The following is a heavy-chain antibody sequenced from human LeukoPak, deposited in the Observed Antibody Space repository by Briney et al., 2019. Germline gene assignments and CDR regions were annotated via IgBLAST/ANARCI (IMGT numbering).Heavy chain of an antibody. CDR2: INHSGST. J-gene: IGHJ4*02. V-gene: IGHV4-34*01. CDR1: GGSFSGYY. Sequence: PSETLSLTCAVYGGSFSGYYWSWIRQPPGKGLEWIGEINHSGSTNYNPSLKSRVTISVDTSKNQFSLKLSSVTAADTAVYYCASGRIGYSSGWYWFDYWGQGTLVTVSS. CDR3: ASGRIGYSSGWYWFDY. D-gene: IGHD6-19*01.